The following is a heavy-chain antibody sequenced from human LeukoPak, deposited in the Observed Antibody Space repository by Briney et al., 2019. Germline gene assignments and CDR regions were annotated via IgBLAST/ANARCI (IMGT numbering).Heavy chain of an antibody. V-gene: IGHV1-69*13. CDR3: AWTDYAYPYYYGMDV. Sequence: ASVKVSCQASGGTFSSYAISWVRQAPGQGLEWMGGIIPIFGTANYAQKFQGRVTITADESTNTAYMELSSLRSEDTAVYYCAWTDYAYPYYYGMDVWGQGTTVTVSS. CDR2: IIPIFGTA. D-gene: IGHD3/OR15-3a*01. J-gene: IGHJ6*02. CDR1: GGTFSSYA.